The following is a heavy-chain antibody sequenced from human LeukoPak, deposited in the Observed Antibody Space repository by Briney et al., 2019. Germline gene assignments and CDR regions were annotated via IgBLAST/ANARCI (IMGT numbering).Heavy chain of an antibody. CDR1: GFTFSSYA. CDR2: ISGSGGST. V-gene: IGHV3-23*01. Sequence: GGSLRLSCAASGFTFSSYAMSWVRQAPGKGLEWVSAISGSGGSTYHADSVKGRFTISRDNSKNTLYLQMNSLRAEDTAVYYCAKDIAAAAAYGMDVWGQGTTVTVSS. D-gene: IGHD6-13*01. J-gene: IGHJ6*02. CDR3: AKDIAAAAAYGMDV.